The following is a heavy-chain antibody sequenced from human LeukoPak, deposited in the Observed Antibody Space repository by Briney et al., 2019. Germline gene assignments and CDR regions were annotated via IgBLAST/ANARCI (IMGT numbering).Heavy chain of an antibody. CDR3: AREGTTVTHFDY. J-gene: IGHJ4*02. CDR1: GGSISSYY. CDR2: IYSSGST. D-gene: IGHD4-17*01. V-gene: IGHV4-59*01. Sequence: PSETLSLTCTVSGGSISSYYWSWIRQPPGKGLEWIGYIYSSGSTNYNPSLKSRVTISVDTSKNQFSLTLSSVTAADTAVYYCAREGTTVTHFDYWGQGTLVTVSS.